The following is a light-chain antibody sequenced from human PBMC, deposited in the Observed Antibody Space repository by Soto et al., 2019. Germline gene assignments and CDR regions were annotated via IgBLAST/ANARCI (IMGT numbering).Light chain of an antibody. Sequence: EIVLTQTPGTLSLSPGERATLSCRASQSVTSSHLAWYQQKLGQAPRLLIYGASTRATGIPDRFSGSASDTDFSLTISRLDPEYFAMYYCLLYFSSDRYTFGSGTKVQI. CDR1: QSVTSSH. J-gene: IGKJ2*01. CDR3: LLYFSSDRYT. CDR2: GAS. V-gene: IGKV3-20*01.